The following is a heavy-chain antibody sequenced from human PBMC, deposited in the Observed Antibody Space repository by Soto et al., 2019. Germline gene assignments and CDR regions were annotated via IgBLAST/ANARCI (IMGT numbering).Heavy chain of an antibody. CDR1: GFSFSAYA. D-gene: IGHD2-8*02. Sequence: QVQLVESGGGVVQPGRSLRLSCAASGFSFSAYAIHWVGQAPGKGLERVPLISYDETTTYYADSVKGRFTISRDNSKNTLYLQVNSLRSEDTAVYYCVRARQNLVVNEYFQYWGQGTLVIVSS. V-gene: IGHV3-30-3*01. J-gene: IGHJ1*01. CDR3: VRARQNLVVNEYFQY. CDR2: ISYDETTT.